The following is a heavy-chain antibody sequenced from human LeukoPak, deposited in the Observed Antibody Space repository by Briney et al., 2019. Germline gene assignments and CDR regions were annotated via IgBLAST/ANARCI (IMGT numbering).Heavy chain of an antibody. V-gene: IGHV3-23*01. CDR1: GFTFRSYA. CDR2: ISGSGGGT. D-gene: IGHD6-19*01. J-gene: IGHJ5*02. Sequence: HPGVSLRLSCAASGFTFRSYAMSWVRQARGKGLEWVSAISGSGGGTYYADSVKGRFTISRDNSKNTLYLQMNSLRAEDTAVYYCAKGLSGWSPFDPWGQGTLVTVSS. CDR3: AKGLSGWSPFDP.